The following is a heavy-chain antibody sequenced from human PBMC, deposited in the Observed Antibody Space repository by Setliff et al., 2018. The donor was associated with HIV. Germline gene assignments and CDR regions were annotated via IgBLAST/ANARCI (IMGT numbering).Heavy chain of an antibody. Sequence: ASVMVSCKASNYTFTSYGISWVRQAPGQGLEWMGWISPYSGNTNYAQNFQGRVTMTTDTSTSTAYMELRSLRSDDTAVYYCARDYNFWGGYYTNDAFDIWGQGTMVTVSS. V-gene: IGHV1-18*01. CDR2: ISPYSGNT. CDR3: ARDYNFWGGYYTNDAFDI. J-gene: IGHJ3*02. CDR1: NYTFTSYG. D-gene: IGHD3-3*01.